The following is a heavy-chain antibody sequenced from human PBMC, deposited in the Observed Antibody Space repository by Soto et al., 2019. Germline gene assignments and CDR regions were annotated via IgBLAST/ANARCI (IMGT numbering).Heavy chain of an antibody. CDR1: GYNFAGYW. D-gene: IGHD6-6*01. CDR2: IYPSDSDT. Sequence: LGESLKISCKGSGYNFAGYWIAWVRQMPGKGLELMGIIYPSDSDTRYRPSFQGQVTISADKSISSAYLQWSSLRASDTAMYYCARGGVSPRSFHYCDQGPSGTVFS. J-gene: IGHJ4*02. V-gene: IGHV5-51*01. CDR3: ARGGVSPRSFHY.